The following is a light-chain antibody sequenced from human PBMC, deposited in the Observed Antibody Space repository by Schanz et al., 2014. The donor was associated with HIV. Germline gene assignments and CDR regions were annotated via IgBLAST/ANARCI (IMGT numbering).Light chain of an antibody. CDR1: SSDVAGYNF. V-gene: IGLV2-8*01. Sequence: QSALTQPPSASGSPGQSVTISCTGASSDVAGYNFVSWYQQHPGKAPKLMIYEVSKRPSGVPDRFSGSKSGNTASLTVSGLQAEDEADYYCSSYTSTSTRVFGGGTKLTVL. CDR2: EVS. CDR3: SSYTSTSTRV. J-gene: IGLJ3*02.